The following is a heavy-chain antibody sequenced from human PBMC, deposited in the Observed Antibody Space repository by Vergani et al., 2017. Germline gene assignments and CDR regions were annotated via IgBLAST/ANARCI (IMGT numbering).Heavy chain of an antibody. V-gene: IGHV3-72*01. CDR2: SRNKAYGGTT. Sequence: EVQLVESGGGLVQPGGSLRLSCAASGFTLSDHVMDWVRQGPGKGLEWVGRSRNKAYGGTTEYAASVKGRFTISREDSKRLAYLQLGGLKTEDTAVYFCSRGRRYSFGYSDYWGQGTLVTVSS. CDR3: SRGRRYSFGYSDY. J-gene: IGHJ4*02. D-gene: IGHD5-18*01. CDR1: GFTLSDHV.